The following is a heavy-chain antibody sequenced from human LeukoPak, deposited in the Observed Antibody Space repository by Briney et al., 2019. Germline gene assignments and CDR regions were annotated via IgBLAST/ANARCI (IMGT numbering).Heavy chain of an antibody. CDR1: GFTFSSHG. Sequence: GGSLRLSCAASGFTFSSHGMHWLRQAPGKGLEWVAYISDDGRRKYYADSVKGRFTVSRDQTQSTVFLQTNSLRAEDMAVYSCARDRTGDYCIDYWGQGTLVTVSS. CDR3: ARDRTGDYCIDY. V-gene: IGHV3-30*19. D-gene: IGHD4-17*01. CDR2: ISDDGRRK. J-gene: IGHJ4*02.